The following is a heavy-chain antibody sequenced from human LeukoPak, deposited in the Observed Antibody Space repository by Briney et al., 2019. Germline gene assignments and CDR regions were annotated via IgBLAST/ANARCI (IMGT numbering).Heavy chain of an antibody. CDR2: ISGSGGST. V-gene: IGHV3-23*01. D-gene: IGHD5-12*01. CDR1: GFTFSSYG. J-gene: IGHJ6*03. CDR3: AKDHRKGYALPHYYYYMDV. Sequence: GGSLRLSCAASGFTFSSYGMSWVRQAPGKGLEWVSAISGSGGSTYYADSVKGRFTISRDNSKNTLYLQMNSLRAEDTAVYYCAKDHRKGYALPHYYYYMDVWGKGTTVTVSS.